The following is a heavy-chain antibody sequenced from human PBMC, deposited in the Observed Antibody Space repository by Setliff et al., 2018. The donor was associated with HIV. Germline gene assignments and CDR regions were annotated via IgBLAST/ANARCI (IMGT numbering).Heavy chain of an antibody. CDR3: ARGGLTAAGTLLLVGYFDY. V-gene: IGHV4-34*01. D-gene: IGHD6-13*01. J-gene: IGHJ4*02. Sequence: SETLSLTCAVYGGSFSGYYWSWIRQPPGKGLEWIGEINHSGSTNFDPSLKSRVTISVDTSKNQFSLKLSSVAAADTAVYYCARGGLTAAGTLLLVGYFDYWGQGTLVTVSS. CDR1: GGSFSGYY. CDR2: INHSGST.